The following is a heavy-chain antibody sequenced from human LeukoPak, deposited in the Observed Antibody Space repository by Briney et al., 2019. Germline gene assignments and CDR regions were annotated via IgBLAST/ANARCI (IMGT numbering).Heavy chain of an antibody. V-gene: IGHV3-72*01. CDR3: SRDATGDH. Sequence: GGSLRLSCAVSGFTFSDLYMDWVRQAPGKGLEWVGRSRNRAKSYTTDYAASVKGRFTISRDDSKSTLYLQMNGLETEDTAVYYCSRDATGDHWGQGTLVSVSS. J-gene: IGHJ4*02. CDR1: GFTFSDLY. CDR2: SRNRAKSYTT.